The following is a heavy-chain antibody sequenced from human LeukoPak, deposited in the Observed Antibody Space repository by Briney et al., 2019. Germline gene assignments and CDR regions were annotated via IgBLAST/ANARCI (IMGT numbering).Heavy chain of an antibody. J-gene: IGHJ4*02. CDR3: AREGYYGSGSYYRNSDY. CDR2: INTNTGNP. V-gene: IGHV7-4-1*02. D-gene: IGHD3-10*01. CDR1: GYTFTSYA. Sequence: ASVKVSCKASGYTFTSYAMNWVRQAPGQGLEWMGWINTNTGNPTYAQGFTGRFVFSLDTSVSTAYLQISSLKAEDTAVYYCAREGYYGSGSYYRNSDYWGQGTLVTVSS.